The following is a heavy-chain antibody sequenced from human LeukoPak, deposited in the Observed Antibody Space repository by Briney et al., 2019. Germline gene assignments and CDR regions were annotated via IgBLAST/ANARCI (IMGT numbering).Heavy chain of an antibody. CDR3: AREGFDY. CDR2: MNPNSGNT. V-gene: IGHV1-8*03. CDR1: GYTFTSYD. Sequence: ASVKVSCKASGYTFTSYDINWVRQATGQGLEWMGYMNPNSGNTGYAQKFQARVTITWDTSVSTAYMELSSLRSEDTAVYYCAREGFDYWGQGTLVTVSS. J-gene: IGHJ4*02.